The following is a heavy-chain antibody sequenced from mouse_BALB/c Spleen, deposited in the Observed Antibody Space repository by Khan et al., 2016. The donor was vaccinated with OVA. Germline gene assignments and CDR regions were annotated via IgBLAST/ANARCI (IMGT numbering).Heavy chain of an antibody. CDR1: GYTFTSYT. CDR3: VRDGAYYRNDGWFAY. CDR2: INPSNNYT. D-gene: IGHD2-14*01. Sequence: QVQLKESGAELARPGASVKMSCKASGYTFTSYTIHWIKLRPGQGLEWLGYINPSNNYTNYNQKFKDKATLTADKSSTTAYMQLSSLTSDDAAVYNSVRDGAYYRNDGWFAYWGQGTLVTVSA. J-gene: IGHJ3*01. V-gene: IGHV1-4*01.